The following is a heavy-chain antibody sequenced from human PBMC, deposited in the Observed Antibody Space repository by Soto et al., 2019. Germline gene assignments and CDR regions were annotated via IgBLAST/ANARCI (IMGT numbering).Heavy chain of an antibody. J-gene: IGHJ4*02. D-gene: IGHD6-13*01. V-gene: IGHV1-18*01. CDR3: ARDSQYSTSWQRFDS. CDR2: VNTYNDNP. Sequence: QVPLVQSGVEVKKPGASVKVSCKASGYTFTNYAISWVRQAPGRGLEWMGWVNTYNDNPNYAQIFQGRITMTTDTSTGTAYMELRSLKSDDSAVYYCARDSQYSTSWQRFDSWGQGTLVTVSS. CDR1: GYTFTNYA.